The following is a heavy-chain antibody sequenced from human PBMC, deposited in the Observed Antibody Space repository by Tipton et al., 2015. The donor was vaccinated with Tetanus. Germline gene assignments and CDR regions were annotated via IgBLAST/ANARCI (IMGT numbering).Heavy chain of an antibody. V-gene: IGHV4-34*01. CDR2: INHSRNI. J-gene: IGHJ4*02. D-gene: IGHD3-9*01. CDR1: GGSFSVYY. CDR3: ARLGYDILTGYHYDS. Sequence: TLSLTCAVYGGSFSVYYWSWIRQPPGKGLEWIGEINHSRNINNNPSLKSRVTISIDTSKNQFSLKLSSVTAADTAVYYCARLGYDILTGYHYDSWGQGTLVTVSS.